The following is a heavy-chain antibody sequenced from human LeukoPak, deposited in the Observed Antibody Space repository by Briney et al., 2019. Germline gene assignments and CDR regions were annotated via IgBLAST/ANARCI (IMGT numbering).Heavy chain of an antibody. Sequence: SETLSLTCTVSGGSISSYYWSWIRQPPGKGLEWIGYIYYSGSTNYNPSLKSRVTISVDTSKNQFSLKLSSVTAADTAVYYCARVRYSSSWYTLGYYYYMDVWGKGTTVTISS. D-gene: IGHD6-13*01. CDR3: ARVRYSSSWYTLGYYYYMDV. CDR2: IYYSGST. CDR1: GGSISSYY. J-gene: IGHJ6*03. V-gene: IGHV4-59*01.